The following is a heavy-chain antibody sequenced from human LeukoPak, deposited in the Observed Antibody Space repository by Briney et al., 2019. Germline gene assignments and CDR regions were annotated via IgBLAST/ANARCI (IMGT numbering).Heavy chain of an antibody. CDR1: GGTFSSYA. D-gene: IGHD6-25*01. CDR2: IIPIFGTA. CDR3: VREAKRAHDAFDI. Sequence: GASVKVSCKASGGTFSSYAISWVRQAPGQGLEWMGGIIPIFGTANYAQKFQGRVTITADESTSTAYMELSSLRSEDTAVYYCVREAKRAHDAFDIWGQGTMVTVSS. J-gene: IGHJ3*02. V-gene: IGHV1-69*13.